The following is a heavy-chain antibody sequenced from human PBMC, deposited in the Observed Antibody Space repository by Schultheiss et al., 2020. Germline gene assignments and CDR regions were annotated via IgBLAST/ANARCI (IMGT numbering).Heavy chain of an antibody. CDR3: ARNGCSSWYLPYYYGMDV. CDR1: GYTFTSYY. D-gene: IGHD6-13*01. CDR2: INPSGGST. V-gene: IGHV1-46*01. J-gene: IGHJ6*02. Sequence: ASVKVSCKASGYTFTSYYMHWVRQAPGQGLEWMGIINPSGGSTSYAQKFQGRVTMTRDTSTSTVYMELSSLRSEDTAVYYCARNGCSSWYLPYYYGMDVWGQGTTVTV.